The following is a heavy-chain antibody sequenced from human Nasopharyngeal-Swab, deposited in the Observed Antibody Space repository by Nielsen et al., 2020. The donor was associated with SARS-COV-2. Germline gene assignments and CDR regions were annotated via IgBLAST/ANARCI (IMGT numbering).Heavy chain of an antibody. D-gene: IGHD1-26*01. J-gene: IGHJ3*02. CDR2: IIPIFETA. Sequence: SVKVSCKASGGTFRTYAISWVRQAPGQGLEWMGGIIPIFETANYAQKFQGRVTITADSSPSTAYMELSSLRSEDTAVYYCARGVVSGSYGSLTDAFEIWGQGTMVTVSS. V-gene: IGHV1-69*06. CDR3: ARGVVSGSYGSLTDAFEI. CDR1: GGTFRTYA.